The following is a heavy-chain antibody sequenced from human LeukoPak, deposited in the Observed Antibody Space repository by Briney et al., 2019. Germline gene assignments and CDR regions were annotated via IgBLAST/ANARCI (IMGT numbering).Heavy chain of an antibody. V-gene: IGHV6-1*01. Sequence: SQTLSLTCAISGDSVSRNSAAWNWIRQSPSRGLEWLGRTYYRSKWHSDYAVSVKSRITINPDTSKSQFSLQLNSVIPEDTAVYYCARGFSSSWYGEDYFDLWGLGTLVAVSS. D-gene: IGHD6-13*01. CDR1: GDSVSRNSAA. J-gene: IGHJ4*02. CDR3: ARGFSSSWYGEDYFDL. CDR2: TYYRSKWHS.